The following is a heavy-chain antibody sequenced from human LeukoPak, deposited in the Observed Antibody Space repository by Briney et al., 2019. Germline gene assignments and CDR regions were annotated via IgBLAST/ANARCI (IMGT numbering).Heavy chain of an antibody. V-gene: IGHV3-7*01. CDR2: INQDATEK. Sequence: GGSLRLSCAASGFTFSTYTMNWVRQAPGKGLEWVANINQDATEKYYVDSVKGRFTISRDNAKNSLYLQMNSLRVEDTAVYYCARGAVSDYSNYGEVFDYWGQGTLVTVSS. CDR3: ARGAVSDYSNYGEVFDY. CDR1: GFTFSTYT. D-gene: IGHD4-11*01. J-gene: IGHJ4*02.